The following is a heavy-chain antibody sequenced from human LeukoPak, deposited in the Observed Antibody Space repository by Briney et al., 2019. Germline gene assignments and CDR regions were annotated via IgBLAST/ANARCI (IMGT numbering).Heavy chain of an antibody. D-gene: IGHD1-26*01. CDR3: ARSWRGELPDY. J-gene: IGHJ4*02. CDR2: INPSGGST. V-gene: IGHV1-46*01. Sequence: GASVKVSCKASRYTFTSYYMHWVRQAPGQGLEWMGIINPSGGSTSYAQKFQGRVTMTRDTSTSTVYMELSSLRSEDTAVYYCARSWRGELPDYWGQGTLVTVSS. CDR1: RYTFTSYY.